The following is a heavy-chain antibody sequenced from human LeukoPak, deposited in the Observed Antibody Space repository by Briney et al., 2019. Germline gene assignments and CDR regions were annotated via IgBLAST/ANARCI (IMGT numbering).Heavy chain of an antibody. CDR1: GGSISSYY. V-gene: IGHV4-59*01. D-gene: IGHD3-10*01. CDR3: ARAASYYGSGSYLGQENWFDP. Sequence: SETLSLTCTVSGGSISSYYWSWIRQPPGKGLEWIGYIYYSGSTNYNPSLESRVTISVDTSKNQFSLKLSSVTAADTAVYYCARAASYYGSGSYLGQENWFDPWGQGTRVTVSS. J-gene: IGHJ5*02. CDR2: IYYSGST.